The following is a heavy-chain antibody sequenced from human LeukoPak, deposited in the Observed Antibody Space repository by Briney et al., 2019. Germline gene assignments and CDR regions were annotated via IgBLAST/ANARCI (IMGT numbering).Heavy chain of an antibody. J-gene: IGHJ4*02. D-gene: IGHD6-19*01. CDR3: AVSPGIAVAGTALTDY. V-gene: IGHV1-69*13. CDR2: IIPIFGTA. Sequence: GASVKVSCKASGVTFSSDAISWVRQAPGQGLEWLGGIIPIFGTANYAQKFQGRVTITADESTSTAYMELSSLRSEDTAVYYCAVSPGIAVAGTALTDYWGQGTLVTVSS. CDR1: GVTFSSDA.